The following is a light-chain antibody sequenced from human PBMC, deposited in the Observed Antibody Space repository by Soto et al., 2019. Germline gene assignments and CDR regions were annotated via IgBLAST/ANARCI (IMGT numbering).Light chain of an antibody. J-gene: IGLJ3*02. CDR2: GNI. CDR1: SSNIGAGYD. Sequence: QSVLTQPPSVSGAPGQRVTISCTGSSSNIGAGYDVHWYQQLPGTAPKLLIYGNINRPSGVPDRVSGSKSDTSASLAITGLQAEDEADYYCQSYDSSLSGSVFGGGTKLTVL. V-gene: IGLV1-40*01. CDR3: QSYDSSLSGSV.